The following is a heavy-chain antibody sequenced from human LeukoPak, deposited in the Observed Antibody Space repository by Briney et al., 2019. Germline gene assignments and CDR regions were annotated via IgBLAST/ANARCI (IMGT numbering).Heavy chain of an antibody. CDR2: IKGDGSEK. CDR3: AKWVTSPYYGLDV. J-gene: IGHJ6*02. CDR1: GFTFSNYW. D-gene: IGHD2-21*02. V-gene: IGHV3-7*05. Sequence: GGSLKPSCAASGFTFSNYWMNWVRQAPGKGLEWLAVIKGDGSEKYFVDSMEGRFTISRDNAQNSLYLQMNSLRAEDTAVYYCAKWVTSPYYGLDVWGQGTTVTVSS.